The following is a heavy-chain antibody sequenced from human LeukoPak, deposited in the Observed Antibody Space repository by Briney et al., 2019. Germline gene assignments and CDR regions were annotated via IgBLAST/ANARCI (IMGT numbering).Heavy chain of an antibody. CDR2: INPNSGGT. CDR1: GYTFTSYD. V-gene: IGHV1-2*02. J-gene: IGHJ5*02. Sequence: ASVKVSCKASGYTFTSYDINWVRQATGQGLEWMGWINPNSGGTNYAQKFQGRVTMTRDTSISTAYMELSRLRSDDTAVYYCVGGIGPVGPWGQGTLVTVSS. CDR3: VGGIGPVGP. D-gene: IGHD3-16*01.